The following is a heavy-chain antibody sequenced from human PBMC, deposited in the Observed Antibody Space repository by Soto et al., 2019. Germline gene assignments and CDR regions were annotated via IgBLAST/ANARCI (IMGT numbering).Heavy chain of an antibody. J-gene: IGHJ6*02. V-gene: IGHV1-2*02. Sequence: QVQHVQSGAEVKKPGDSVKVSCKASGYSFTGHYMHWVRRAPGQGLEWMGWVNLNTGGTDYAQEFQGRVTMTTATSIRTVYLEVTRLKFDDTAIYYCARDPSSFLGRVYGMGVWGQGTAVTVSS. CDR3: ARDPSSFLGRVYGMGV. CDR2: VNLNTGGT. CDR1: GYSFTGHY.